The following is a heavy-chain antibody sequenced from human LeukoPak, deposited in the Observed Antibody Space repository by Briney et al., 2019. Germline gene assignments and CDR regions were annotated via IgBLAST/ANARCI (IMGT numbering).Heavy chain of an antibody. CDR3: AKGGGYEAQYYYYYLDV. D-gene: IGHD5-12*01. V-gene: IGHV3-30*02. CDR1: GFTFISYG. J-gene: IGHJ6*03. CDR2: IRYDGSNK. Sequence: GGSLRLSCAASGFTFISYGVYWVRQAPGKGLESVAFIRYDGSNKYYADSVKGRFTVSRDNSKNTLYLQMKSLRAEDTAVYYCAKGGGYEAQYYYYYLDVWGKGTTVTISS.